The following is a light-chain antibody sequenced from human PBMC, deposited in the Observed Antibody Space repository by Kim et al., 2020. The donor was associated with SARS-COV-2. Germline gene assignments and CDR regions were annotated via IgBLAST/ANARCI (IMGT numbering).Light chain of an antibody. Sequence: QTVVTQEPSLTVSPGGTVTLTCASSTGAVTSGHYPNWFQQKPGQAPRPLIYSTINKHSWTPARFSGSLLGGKAALTLSDVQPEDEAEYFCLLYFSGQGVFGGGTQLTVL. J-gene: IGLJ3*02. CDR1: TGAVTSGHY. V-gene: IGLV7-43*01. CDR3: LLYFSGQGV. CDR2: STI.